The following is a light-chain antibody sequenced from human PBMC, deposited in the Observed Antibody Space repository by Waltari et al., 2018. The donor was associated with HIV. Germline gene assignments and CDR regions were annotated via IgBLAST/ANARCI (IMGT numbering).Light chain of an antibody. Sequence: QSALTQPASVSGSPGQSITISCPGSSSDVGGYNYVPWYQQHPGKAPNLLLYGVTTRPSGVSNRFSGSKSGNRASLTISGLQAEDEAAYICSSYTSITTHVMFGGGTKLTVL. V-gene: IGLV2-14*01. CDR2: GVT. J-gene: IGLJ3*02. CDR1: SSDVGGYNY. CDR3: SSYTSITTHVM.